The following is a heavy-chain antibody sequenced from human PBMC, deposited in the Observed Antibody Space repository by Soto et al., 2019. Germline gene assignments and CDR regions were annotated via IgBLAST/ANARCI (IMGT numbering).Heavy chain of an antibody. CDR1: NETLTTYG. CDR2: VSGYSGHS. CDR3: ARDSSSSGYYYGMDV. V-gene: IGHV1-18*01. D-gene: IGHD6-6*01. Sequence: QVHLVQSGAEVKKPGASVKVSCKASNETLTTYGISWVRQAHGQGLEWLGWVSGYSGHSSSAQEFQDRVIMPTHTSTTTAYMELRSRTSDDSAVYFCARDSSSSGYYYGMDVWGQGTTVTVSS. J-gene: IGHJ6*02.